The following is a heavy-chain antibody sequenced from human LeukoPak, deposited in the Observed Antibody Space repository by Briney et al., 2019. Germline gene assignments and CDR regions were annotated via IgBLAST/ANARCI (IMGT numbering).Heavy chain of an antibody. D-gene: IGHD6-13*01. Sequence: ASVKVSCKASGYTFTSYYMHWVRQAPGQGLEWMGIINPGGGNTDYAQKFQGRVTMTRNTSISTAYMELSSLRSEDTAVYYCARGQKDNGVSSSWYYFGMDVWGQGTTVTVSS. CDR3: ARGQKDNGVSSSWYYFGMDV. CDR1: GYTFTSYY. V-gene: IGHV1-46*01. CDR2: INPGGGNT. J-gene: IGHJ6*02.